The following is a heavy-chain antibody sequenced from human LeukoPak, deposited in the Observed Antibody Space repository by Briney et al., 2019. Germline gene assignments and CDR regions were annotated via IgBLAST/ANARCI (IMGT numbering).Heavy chain of an antibody. Sequence: PSETLSLTCRVSGGSIKSNTYNWGWVRQPPGKGLEWIGIIYLSGRTFYSSSLKSRVTMSVDTSKNQFSLNLSSVTAADTAVYYCAREVWADHAFDIWGQGTMVTVSS. V-gene: IGHV4-39*07. D-gene: IGHD7-27*01. CDR3: AREVWADHAFDI. CDR2: IYLSGRT. J-gene: IGHJ3*02. CDR1: GGSIKSNTYN.